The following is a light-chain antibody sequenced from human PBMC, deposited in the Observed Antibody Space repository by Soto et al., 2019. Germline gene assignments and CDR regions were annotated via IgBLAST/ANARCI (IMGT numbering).Light chain of an antibody. Sequence: EIVMTQSPATLSMSPGERVTLSCRASQSVRSILAWNPQKPGQAPRLIIYGASTRASGVPDRFSGSGSGTEFTLTISSLQYEDVAVYYCQQYNKWPWTFGQGTKVEIK. CDR1: QSVRSI. J-gene: IGKJ1*01. CDR2: GAS. V-gene: IGKV3-15*01. CDR3: QQYNKWPWT.